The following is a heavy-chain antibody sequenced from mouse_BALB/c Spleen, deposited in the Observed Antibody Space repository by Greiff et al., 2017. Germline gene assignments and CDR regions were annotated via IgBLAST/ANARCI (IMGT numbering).Heavy chain of an antibody. CDR1: GFTFSSYT. V-gene: IGHV5-6-5*01. CDR3: ARVLRGAMDY. CDR2: ISSGGST. J-gene: IGHJ4*01. Sequence: EVMLVESGGGLVQPGGSLKLSCAASGFTFSSYTMSWVRQTPEKRLEWVASISSGGSTYYPDSVKGRFTISRDNARNILYLQMSSLRSEDTAMYYCARVLRGAMDYWGQGTSVTVSS.